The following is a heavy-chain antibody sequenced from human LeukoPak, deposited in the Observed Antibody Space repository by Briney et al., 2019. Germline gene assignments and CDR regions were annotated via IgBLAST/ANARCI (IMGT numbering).Heavy chain of an antibody. CDR2: INHSGGT. CDR1: GRPYRGCH. V-gene: IGHV4-34*01. CDR3: ERRAVAGIPRGY. J-gene: IGHJ4*02. Sequence: SGTLSLTCALYGRPYRGCHWSCTRQPPGKGLEWIGEINHSGGTNYNPSLKSRVTISVDTSKNHLSLKLSSVTAADTAVYYCERRAVAGIPRGYWGQGNVVTVSS. D-gene: IGHD6-19*01.